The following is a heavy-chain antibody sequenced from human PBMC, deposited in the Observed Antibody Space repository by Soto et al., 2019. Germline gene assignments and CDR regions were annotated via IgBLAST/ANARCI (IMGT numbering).Heavy chain of an antibody. Sequence: QVQLVQSGAEVKKPGASVKVSCKASGYTFTSYYIHWVRQAPGQGLEWMGIINPSGGSTSYAQKFQGRVTMTRDTSTSTVYMELSSLRSEDTAVYYCAGSDYGDYWWFDPWGQGTLVTVSS. CDR1: GYTFTSYY. J-gene: IGHJ5*02. CDR3: AGSDYGDYWWFDP. V-gene: IGHV1-46*01. D-gene: IGHD4-17*01. CDR2: INPSGGST.